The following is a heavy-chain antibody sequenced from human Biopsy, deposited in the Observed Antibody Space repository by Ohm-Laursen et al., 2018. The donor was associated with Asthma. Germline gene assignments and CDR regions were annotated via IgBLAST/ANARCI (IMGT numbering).Heavy chain of an antibody. CDR2: ISPVFGST. Sequence: SVKVSCKASGFSFDNYFMHWVRQAPGLGLEWMGGISPVFGSTNIAQKFQGRVTISADIFTKTAYLEVSSLRSDDTAVYYCASPSSSREILYYYYNMDIWGQGTTVTV. V-gene: IGHV1-69*06. CDR1: GFSFDNYF. J-gene: IGHJ6*02. CDR3: ASPSSSREILYYYYNMDI. D-gene: IGHD6-13*01.